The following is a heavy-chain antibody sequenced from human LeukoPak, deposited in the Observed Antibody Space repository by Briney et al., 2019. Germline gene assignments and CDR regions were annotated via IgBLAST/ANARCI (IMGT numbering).Heavy chain of an antibody. Sequence: ASVKVSCKASGYTFTSCDINGVRQATGQGLEWMGWMNPKSGSTGYAQKFQGRVTMTRNTSISTAYMELSSLRSEDTAVYYCARTAMVRGAVRRNWFDPWGQGTLVTVSS. CDR2: MNPKSGST. J-gene: IGHJ5*02. CDR3: ARTAMVRGAVRRNWFDP. CDR1: GYTFTSCD. V-gene: IGHV1-8*02. D-gene: IGHD3-10*01.